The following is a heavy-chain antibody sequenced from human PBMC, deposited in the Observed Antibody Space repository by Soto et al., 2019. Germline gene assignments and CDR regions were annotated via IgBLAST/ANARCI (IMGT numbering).Heavy chain of an antibody. CDR2: ISYDGSNK. CDR3: ASPPLYISSSWKNY. D-gene: IGHD6-6*01. J-gene: IGHJ4*02. V-gene: IGHV3-30-3*01. CDR1: GVTFSGYA. Sequence: GGSLRLSCAASGVTFSGYAMHWVRQAPGKGLEWVAGISYDGSNKYYADFVKGRFTISRDNSKNTLYVQMNSLRPEDTAVYYCASPPLYISSSWKNYWGQGTLVTVSS.